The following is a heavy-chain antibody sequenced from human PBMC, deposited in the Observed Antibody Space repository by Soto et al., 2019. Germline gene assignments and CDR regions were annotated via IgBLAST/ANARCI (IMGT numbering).Heavy chain of an antibody. V-gene: IGHV4-34*01. CDR2: IHHSGNA. CDR3: ARHHVRGRTIAGAAAF. CDR1: STSVSGYD. Sequence: SDTLSLTSADYSTSVSGYDWSRIRQPPGKALEWIGEIHHSGNANYTPSLNSRVTISVDTSKNQLFLNLSSVTAADTAMYYCARHHVRGRTIAGAAAFWGQGTLVTVSS. J-gene: IGHJ4*02. D-gene: IGHD1-26*01.